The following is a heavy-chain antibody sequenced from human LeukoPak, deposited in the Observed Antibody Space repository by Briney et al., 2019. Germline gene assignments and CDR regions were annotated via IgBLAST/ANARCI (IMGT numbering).Heavy chain of an antibody. V-gene: IGHV4-61*08. CDR1: GGSISSGGYY. CDR3: ASQRGYSYGPLDY. Sequence: PSETLSLTCTVSGGSISSGGYYWSWIRQPPGKGLEWIGYIYYSGSTNYNPSLKSRVTISVDTSKNQFSLKLSSVTAADTAVYYCASQRGYSYGPLDYWGQGTLVTVSS. D-gene: IGHD5-18*01. CDR2: IYYSGST. J-gene: IGHJ4*02.